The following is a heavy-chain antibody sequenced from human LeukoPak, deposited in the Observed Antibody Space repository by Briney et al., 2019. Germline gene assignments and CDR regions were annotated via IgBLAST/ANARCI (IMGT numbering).Heavy chain of an antibody. D-gene: IGHD2-8*01. CDR3: LRDRGHIVLMTYDRIRARIWFDP. Sequence: ASVKVSCKASGYTFTGYGISWVRQAPGRGLEWLAWISRHNGDTKYAQKFQGRVAMTSDVSTTTAYMEIRSLTSDDTAVYYCLRDRGHIVLMTYDRIRARIWFDPWGQGTLVTVSS. CDR2: ISRHNGDT. V-gene: IGHV1-18*01. CDR1: GYTFTGYG. J-gene: IGHJ5*02.